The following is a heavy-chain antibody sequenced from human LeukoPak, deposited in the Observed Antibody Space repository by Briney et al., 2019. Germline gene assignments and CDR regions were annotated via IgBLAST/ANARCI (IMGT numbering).Heavy chain of an antibody. J-gene: IGHJ4*02. Sequence: PGRSLRLSCAASGFTFSSYWMSWVRQAPGKGLEFVSAISRSGGNTYYANSVKGRFTISRDTSKNTLYLQVGSLRVEDMAVYYCARVGDRSGNGYSHWGQGTLVTVSS. CDR1: GFTFSSYW. CDR2: ISRSGGNT. V-gene: IGHV3-64*01. CDR3: ARVGDRSGNGYSH. D-gene: IGHD2-2*03.